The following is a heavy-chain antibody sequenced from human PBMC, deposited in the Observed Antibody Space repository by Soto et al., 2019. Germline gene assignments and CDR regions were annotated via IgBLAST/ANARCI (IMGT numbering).Heavy chain of an antibody. Sequence: EVQLAESGGGLVKPGGSLRVSCAASGFTFSSYSMNWVRQAPGKGLEWVSFISGSSRYIYYADAVKGRFTISRDNAKNSLYLQMNSVRVEDTAVYYCATVTRSGWDWGQGTLVTVSS. J-gene: IGHJ4*02. CDR2: ISGSSRYI. CDR3: ATVTRSGWD. D-gene: IGHD6-19*01. V-gene: IGHV3-21*01. CDR1: GFTFSSYS.